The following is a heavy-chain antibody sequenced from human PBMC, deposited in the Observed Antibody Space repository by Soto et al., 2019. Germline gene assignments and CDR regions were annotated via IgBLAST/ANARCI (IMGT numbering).Heavy chain of an antibody. CDR2: ISGSGGSI. V-gene: IGHV3-23*01. CDR1: GFTFSAYA. J-gene: IGHJ5*02. CDR3: ANSVRPLNWFDP. Sequence: GGSLRLSCASSGFTFSAYAMSLVRQAPGKGLEWVSGISGSGGSIYYADSVKGRFTISRDNSKNTLYLQMNSLRAEDTAVYYCANSVRPLNWFDPWGQGTLVTVSS. D-gene: IGHD3-10*01.